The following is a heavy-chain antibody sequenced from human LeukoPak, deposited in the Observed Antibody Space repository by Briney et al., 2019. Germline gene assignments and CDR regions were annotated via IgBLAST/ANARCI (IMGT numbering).Heavy chain of an antibody. D-gene: IGHD3-22*01. Sequence: GGSLRLSCAASGFIFSNYAMHWVRQAPGKGLEWVAIISYDGGNRYYADSVKDRFTISRDNSKNTLYLQMNSLRAEDTAVYYCAKSLHYYDSSGYLILQDWGQGTLVTVSS. CDR2: ISYDGGNR. CDR1: GFIFSNYA. J-gene: IGHJ4*02. V-gene: IGHV3-30-3*02. CDR3: AKSLHYYDSSGYLILQD.